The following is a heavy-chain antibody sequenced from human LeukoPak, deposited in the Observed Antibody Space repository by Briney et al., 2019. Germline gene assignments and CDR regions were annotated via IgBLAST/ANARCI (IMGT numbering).Heavy chain of an antibody. CDR3: ARGAKDGYSSWNY. CDR1: GFTFSSYW. V-gene: IGHV3-74*01. CDR2: INSDGSST. Sequence: GGSLRLSCAASGFTFSSYWMHWVRHAAGKGPVWVSRINSDGSSTIYADAVKGRFTISRDNAKNTVYLQMNSLRAEDTAVYYCARGAKDGYSSWNYWGQGTLVTVSS. D-gene: IGHD5-18*01. J-gene: IGHJ4*02.